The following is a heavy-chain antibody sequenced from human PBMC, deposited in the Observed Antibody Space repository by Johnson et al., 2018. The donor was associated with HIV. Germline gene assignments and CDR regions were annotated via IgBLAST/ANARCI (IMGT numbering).Heavy chain of an antibody. CDR1: GFTFSSYG. CDR2: ISYDGSNK. D-gene: IGHD3-16*01. CDR3: ARGSRYTYDNDDVYLLQAFDI. J-gene: IGHJ3*02. Sequence: QVQLVESGGGVVQPGRSLRLSCAASGFTFSSYGMHWVRQAPGKGLEWVAVISYDGSNKYYADSVKGRFTISRDNSKNTLYLQMDGLRPEDTAVYYCARGSRYTYDNDDVYLLQAFDIWGQGTMVTVSS. V-gene: IGHV3-30*19.